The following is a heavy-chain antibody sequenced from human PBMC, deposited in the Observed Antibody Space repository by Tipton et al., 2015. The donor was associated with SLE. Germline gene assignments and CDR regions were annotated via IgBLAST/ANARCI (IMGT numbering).Heavy chain of an antibody. CDR2: IYYSGST. CDR3: AREAIFGVVLPSYYFDY. CDR1: GGSISSYY. J-gene: IGHJ4*02. Sequence: TLSLTCTVSGGSISSYYWSWIRQPPGKGLEWIGYIYYSGSTYYNPSLKSRVTISVDTSKNQFSLKLSSVTAADTAVYYCAREAIFGVVLPSYYFDYWGQGTLVTVSS. D-gene: IGHD3-3*01. V-gene: IGHV4-59*12.